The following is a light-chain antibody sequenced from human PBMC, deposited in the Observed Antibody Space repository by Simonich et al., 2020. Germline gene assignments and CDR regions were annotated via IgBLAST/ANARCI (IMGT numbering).Light chain of an antibody. CDR3: CSYAGSSTVV. Sequence: SALTQPASVSGSPGQSITISCTGTSSDVGSYNIVSWYQQHPGKAPKLMIYDGSKRPSGVSSRFSGSKSGNTASLTISGLQAEDEADYYCCSYAGSSTVVFGGGTKLTVL. J-gene: IGLJ2*01. CDR2: DGS. CDR1: SSDVGSYNI. V-gene: IGLV2-23*01.